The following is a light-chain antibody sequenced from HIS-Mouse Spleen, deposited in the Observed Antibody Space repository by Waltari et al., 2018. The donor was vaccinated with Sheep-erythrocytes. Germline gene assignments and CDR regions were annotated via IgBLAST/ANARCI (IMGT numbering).Light chain of an antibody. J-gene: IGLJ3*02. CDR3: CSYAGSYTFWV. Sequence: SVSGSPGQSVTISCTGTSSDVGGYNYVSWYQQHPGKAPKLMNYDVSKRPSGVPDRFSGSKSGNTASLTISRLQAEDEAYYYCCSYAGSYTFWVFGGGTKLTVL. CDR1: SSDVGGYNY. V-gene: IGLV2-11*01. CDR2: DVS.